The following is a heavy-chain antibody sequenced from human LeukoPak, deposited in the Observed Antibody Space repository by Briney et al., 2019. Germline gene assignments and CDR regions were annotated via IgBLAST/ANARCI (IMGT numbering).Heavy chain of an antibody. CDR1: GGSISNYY. D-gene: IGHD3-10*01. Sequence: SETLSLTCTVSGGSISNYYWSWIRQPPGKGMEWIGYIYYSGSTNYNPSLKSRVTISVDTSKNQFSLKLSSVTAADTAVYYCARERRSGSYYYFDYWGQGTLVTVSS. V-gene: IGHV4-59*01. CDR2: IYYSGST. J-gene: IGHJ4*02. CDR3: ARERRSGSYYYFDY.